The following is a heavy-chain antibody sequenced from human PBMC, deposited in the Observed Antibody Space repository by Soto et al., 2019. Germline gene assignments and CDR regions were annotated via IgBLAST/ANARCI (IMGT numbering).Heavy chain of an antibody. CDR3: ARERRLDGMDV. CDR1: GFTFSSYA. CDR2: ISYDGSNK. V-gene: IGHV3-30-3*01. J-gene: IGHJ6*02. D-gene: IGHD3-3*01. Sequence: GGSLRLSCAASGFTFSSYAMHWVRQAPGKGLEWVAVISYDGSNKYYADSVKGRFTISRDNSKNTLYLQMNSLRAEDTAVYYCARERRLDGMDVWGQGTTVTVSS.